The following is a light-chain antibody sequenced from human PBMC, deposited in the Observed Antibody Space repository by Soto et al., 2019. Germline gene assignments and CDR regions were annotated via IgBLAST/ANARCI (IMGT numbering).Light chain of an antibody. J-gene: IGKJ4*01. CDR3: QQYNNWPRAT. CDR1: QSVSSSY. CDR2: RTS. Sequence: IVFTQSPCTLSLSPGERATLSCRASQSVSSSYLAWYQQKPGQAPRLLMFRTSSRATGFPARFSGSGSGTEFNLTISSLQSEDFGVYYCQQYNNWPRATFGGGTKVDTK. V-gene: IGKV3-15*01.